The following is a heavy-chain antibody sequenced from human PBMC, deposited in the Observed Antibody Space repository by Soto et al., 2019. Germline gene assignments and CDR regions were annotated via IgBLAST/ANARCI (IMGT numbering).Heavy chain of an antibody. V-gene: IGHV1-2*02. CDR3: GRGRSGQLVVFY. J-gene: IGHJ4*02. Sequence: GASVKVSCKASGYTFTGYYMYWVRQAPGRGPEWMGEIGPASGDTRYAQKFQGRVTMTRDTSITTVYMELNNLSPDDTAVYYCGRGRSGQLVVFYWGQGTPVTVSS. D-gene: IGHD3-10*01. CDR1: GYTFTGYY. CDR2: IGPASGDT.